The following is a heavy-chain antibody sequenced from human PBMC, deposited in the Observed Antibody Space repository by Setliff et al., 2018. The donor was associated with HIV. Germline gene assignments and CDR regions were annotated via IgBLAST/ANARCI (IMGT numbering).Heavy chain of an antibody. J-gene: IGHJ4*02. D-gene: IGHD3-22*01. CDR3: ARGALSLTMTKLLSFFPF. CDR2: INHSGNT. CDR1: GGSFSGYY. V-gene: IGHV4-34*01. Sequence: LSLTCAVYGGSFSGYYWNWIRQTPGKGLEWIGEINHSGNTNHNPSLKSRLTISIDRSKNHFSLNLRSVTAADTAVYYCARGALSLTMTKLLSFFPFWGQGTLVTVSS.